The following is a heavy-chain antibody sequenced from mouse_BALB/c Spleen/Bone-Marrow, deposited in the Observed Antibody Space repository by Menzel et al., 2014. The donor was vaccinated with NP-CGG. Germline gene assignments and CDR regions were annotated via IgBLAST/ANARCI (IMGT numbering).Heavy chain of an antibody. Sequence: QVQLKQSGAELVRPGTSVKVSCKASGYAFTNYLIEWVKQRPGQGLEWIGVINPGSGGTNYNEKFKGKATLTADKSSSTGYMQLSSLTSDDSAVYFCARSRYGKGAMDYWGQGTSVTVSS. CDR2: INPGSGGT. CDR3: ARSRYGKGAMDY. CDR1: GYAFTNYL. V-gene: IGHV1-54*01. J-gene: IGHJ4*01. D-gene: IGHD2-10*02.